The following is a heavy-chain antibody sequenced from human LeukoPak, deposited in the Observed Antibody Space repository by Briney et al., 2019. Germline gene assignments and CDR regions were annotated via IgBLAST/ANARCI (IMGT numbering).Heavy chain of an antibody. D-gene: IGHD5-24*01. V-gene: IGHV1-69*04. CDR2: IIPILGIA. CDR1: GGTFSSYA. Sequence: GSSVKVSCKASGGTFSSYAISWVRQAPGQGLEWMGRIIPILGIANYAQKFQGRVTITADKSTSTAYMELSSLRSEDTAVYYCAAVVEMATIWGFDYWGQGTLVTVSS. CDR3: AAVVEMATIWGFDY. J-gene: IGHJ4*02.